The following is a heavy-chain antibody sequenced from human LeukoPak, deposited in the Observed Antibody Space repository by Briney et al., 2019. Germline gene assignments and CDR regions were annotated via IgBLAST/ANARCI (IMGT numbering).Heavy chain of an antibody. CDR2: IYTSGST. V-gene: IGHV4-4*07. J-gene: IGHJ3*02. Sequence: SETLSLTCTVSVGSISSYYWSWIRQPAGKGLEWIGRIYTSGSTNYNPSLKSRVTMSVDTSKNQFSLKLSSVTAADTAVYYCAREVIVVVPAAQGAFDIWGQGTMVTVSS. D-gene: IGHD2-2*01. CDR3: AREVIVVVPAAQGAFDI. CDR1: VGSISSYY.